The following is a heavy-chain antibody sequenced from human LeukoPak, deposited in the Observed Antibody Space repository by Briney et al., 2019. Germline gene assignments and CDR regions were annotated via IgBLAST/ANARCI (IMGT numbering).Heavy chain of an antibody. V-gene: IGHV1-2*04. CDR1: GYTFTGYY. CDR3: ARDHSGSYYGYYYGMDV. J-gene: IGHJ6*02. CDR2: INPNSGGT. Sequence: ASVKVSCKASGYTFTGYYMHWVRQAPGQGLEWMGWINPNSGGTNYAQKFQGWVTMTRDTSISTAYMELSRLRSDDTAVYYCARDHSGSYYGYYYGMDVWGQGTTVTVSS. D-gene: IGHD1-26*01.